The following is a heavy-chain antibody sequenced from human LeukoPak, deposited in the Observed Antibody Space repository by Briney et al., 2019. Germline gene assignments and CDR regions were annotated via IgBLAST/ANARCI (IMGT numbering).Heavy chain of an antibody. CDR3: AGAFTGLEMARS. V-gene: IGHV3-66*01. Sequence: GGSVSPSCGACGFTVCSNYMRWVRQAPGGGGECVSVIYSGGSTYYADSVKGRFTISRDNSKNTLYLKMNSLRAEDTAVYYCAGAFTGLEMARSWGQGTLVTVSS. CDR1: GFTVCSNY. CDR2: IYSGGST. J-gene: IGHJ4*02. D-gene: IGHD5-24*01.